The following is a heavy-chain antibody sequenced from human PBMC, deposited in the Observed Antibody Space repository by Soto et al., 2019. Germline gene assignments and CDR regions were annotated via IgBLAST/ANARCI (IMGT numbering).Heavy chain of an antibody. CDR3: ARPRYDGSGTPFDH. Sequence: GGSLRLSCAASGFTFSSYWMHWVRQAPGKGLVWVSGINGDGKTATYADSVKGRFIISRDNAKNMLYLQMNSLTAEDTAVYYCARPRYDGSGTPFDHWGQGTLVTVSS. V-gene: IGHV3-74*01. D-gene: IGHD3-22*01. J-gene: IGHJ4*02. CDR1: GFTFSSYW. CDR2: INGDGKTA.